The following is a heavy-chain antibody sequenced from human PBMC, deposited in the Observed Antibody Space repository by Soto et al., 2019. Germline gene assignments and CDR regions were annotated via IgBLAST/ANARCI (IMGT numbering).Heavy chain of an antibody. CDR1: GFTLDDYA. J-gene: IGHJ6*02. CDR2: ISWDGGST. V-gene: IGHV3-43D*04. CDR3: AKNLVDTAMALYGMDV. Sequence: GSLRLSCAASGFTLDDYAMHWVRQAPGKGLEWVSLISWDGGSTYYADSVKGRFTISRDNSKNSLYLQMNSLRAEDTALYYCAKNLVDTAMALYGMDVWGQGTTVTVSS. D-gene: IGHD5-18*01.